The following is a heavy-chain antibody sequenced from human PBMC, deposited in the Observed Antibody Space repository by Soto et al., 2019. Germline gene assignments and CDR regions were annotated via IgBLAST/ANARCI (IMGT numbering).Heavy chain of an antibody. J-gene: IGHJ4*02. D-gene: IGHD6-6*01. V-gene: IGHV3-30*18. CDR2: ISYDGSNK. CDR3: AKEDSSSSYLGY. Sequence: GGSLRLSCAASGFTFSSYGMHWVRQAPGKGLEWVAVISYDGSNKYYADSVKGRFTISRDNSKNTLYLQMNSLRAEDTAVYYCAKEDSSSSYLGYWGQGTLVTVSS. CDR1: GFTFSSYG.